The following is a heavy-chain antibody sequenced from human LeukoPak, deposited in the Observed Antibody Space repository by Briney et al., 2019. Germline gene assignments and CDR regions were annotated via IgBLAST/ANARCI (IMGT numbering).Heavy chain of an antibody. V-gene: IGHV4-4*02. CDR3: ASREIIAAAAGGFDP. Sequence: SETLSLTCAVSGGSISSSNWWSWVRQPPGKGLEWIGEIYHSGSTNYNPSLKSRVTISVDKSKNQFSLKLSSVTAADTAVYYCASREIIAAAAGGFDPWGQGTLVTVSS. D-gene: IGHD6-13*01. CDR1: GGSISSSNW. J-gene: IGHJ5*02. CDR2: IYHSGST.